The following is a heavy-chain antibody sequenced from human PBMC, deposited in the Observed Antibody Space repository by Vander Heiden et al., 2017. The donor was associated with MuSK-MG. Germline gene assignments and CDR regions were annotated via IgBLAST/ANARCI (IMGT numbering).Heavy chain of an antibody. CDR2: IRSKAYGGTT. CDR3: TRVLGSSGYYYGRGLDFPYPDY. Sequence: EVQLVESGGVWVQPGRSLRLSCTASGFTFGAYAMSCVRQASGKGLEWVGFIRSKAYGGTTEYAASVKGRFTISRDDSKSIAYLQMNSLKTEATAVYYCTRVLGSSGYYYGRGLDFPYPDYWVQGTLVTVSS. J-gene: IGHJ4*02. V-gene: IGHV3-49*04. D-gene: IGHD3-22*01. CDR1: GFTFGAYA.